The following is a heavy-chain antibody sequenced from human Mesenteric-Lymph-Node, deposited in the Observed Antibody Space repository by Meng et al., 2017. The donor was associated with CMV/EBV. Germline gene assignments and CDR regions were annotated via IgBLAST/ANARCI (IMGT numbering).Heavy chain of an antibody. CDR3: VRAKVGATLDY. CDR1: GGSVSSGSYY. CDR2: IYYSGST. Sequence: SETLSLTCTVSGGSVSSGSYYWSWIRQPPGKGLEWIGYIYYSGSTNYNPSLKSRVTISVDTSKNQFSLKLSSVTAADTAVYYCVRAKVGATLDYWGQGTLVTVSS. D-gene: IGHD1-26*01. J-gene: IGHJ4*02. V-gene: IGHV4-61*01.